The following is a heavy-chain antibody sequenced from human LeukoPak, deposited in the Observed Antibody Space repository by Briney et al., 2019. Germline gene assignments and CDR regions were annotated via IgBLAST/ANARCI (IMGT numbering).Heavy chain of an antibody. D-gene: IGHD1-26*01. CDR3: ARDSSVIVGARIDY. Sequence: GGSLRLSCAASGFTFSNYAMNWVRQAPGKGLQWVSAISGRGGNTYYADSVKGRFTISRDNSKNTLCLQMNSLRAEDTAVYYCARDSSVIVGARIDYWGQGTLVTVSS. CDR2: ISGRGGNT. CDR1: GFTFSNYA. J-gene: IGHJ4*02. V-gene: IGHV3-23*01.